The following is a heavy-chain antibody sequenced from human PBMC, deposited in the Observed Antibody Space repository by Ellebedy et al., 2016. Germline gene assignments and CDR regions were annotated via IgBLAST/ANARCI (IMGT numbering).Heavy chain of an antibody. D-gene: IGHD2-15*01. Sequence: GSLRLSCAVYGGSFSGYYWSWIHQPPGKGLEWIGEINHSGSTNYNPSLKSRVTISVDTSKNQFSLKLSSVTAADTAVYYCARGGGYCSGGSCYRVGTSLDYWGQGTLVTVSS. CDR2: INHSGST. CDR1: GGSFSGYY. J-gene: IGHJ4*02. V-gene: IGHV4-34*01. CDR3: ARGGGYCSGGSCYRVGTSLDY.